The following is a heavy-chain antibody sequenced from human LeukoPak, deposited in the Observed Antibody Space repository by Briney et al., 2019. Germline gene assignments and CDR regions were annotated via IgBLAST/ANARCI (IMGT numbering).Heavy chain of an antibody. CDR1: GFTVSKNQ. CDR2: IYSGGST. J-gene: IGHJ6*03. D-gene: IGHD3-10*01. CDR3: ASGSGSYRTPYYYMDV. Sequence: GSLKLFFATFGFTVSKNQLRLVRQAPGKGLGLVPGIYSGGSTYYADSVKGRFTISRDNSKNTLYLQMNSLRAEDTAVYYCASGSGSYRTPYYYMDVWGTGTTVTVSS. V-gene: IGHV3-53*01.